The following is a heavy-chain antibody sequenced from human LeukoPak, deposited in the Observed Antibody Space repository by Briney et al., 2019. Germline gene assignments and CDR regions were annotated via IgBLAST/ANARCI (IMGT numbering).Heavy chain of an antibody. CDR1: GYTFTGYY. V-gene: IGHV1-46*01. Sequence: EASVKVSCKASGYTFTGYYIHWVRQAPGQGLEWMGMINPSGGSTTYAQKFQGGVTLTRDTSTSTVYMELSSLRSEDTAVFYCASSSGWWMLDYWGQGTLVTVSS. D-gene: IGHD6-19*01. CDR2: INPSGGST. CDR3: ASSSGWWMLDY. J-gene: IGHJ4*02.